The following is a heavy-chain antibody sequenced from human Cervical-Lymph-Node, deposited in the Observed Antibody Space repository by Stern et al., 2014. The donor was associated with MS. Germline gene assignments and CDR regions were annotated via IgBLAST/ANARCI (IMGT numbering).Heavy chain of an antibody. CDR1: GVSISSGGQY. CDR2: IHDSGTT. CDR3: ARDRADTSMGFDF. J-gene: IGHJ4*02. V-gene: IGHV4-31*03. D-gene: IGHD5-18*01. Sequence: QLQLQESGPGLVKPSQTLSLTCSVSGVSISSGGQYWSWIRQHAGKGLEWIGYIHDSGTTYYNPSLRSRVTISADTSKTQFSLNLRSVTAADTAVYYCARDRADTSMGFDFWGPGTLVTVSS.